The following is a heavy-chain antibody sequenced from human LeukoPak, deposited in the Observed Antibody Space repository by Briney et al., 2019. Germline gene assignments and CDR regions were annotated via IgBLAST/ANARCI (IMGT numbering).Heavy chain of an antibody. J-gene: IGHJ4*02. CDR1: GFTFSSYS. CDR3: AKDEGPYSGSYRDYFDY. D-gene: IGHD1-26*01. V-gene: IGHV3-48*01. CDR2: SSSSSTI. Sequence: GGSLRLSCAASGFTFSSYSMNWVRQAPGKGLEWVSYSSSSSTIYYADSVKGRFTISRDNSKNTLYLQMNSLRAEDTAVYYCAKDEGPYSGSYRDYFDYWGQGTLVTVSS.